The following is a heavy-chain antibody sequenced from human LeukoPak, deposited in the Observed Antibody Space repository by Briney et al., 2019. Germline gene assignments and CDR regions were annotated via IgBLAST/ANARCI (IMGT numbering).Heavy chain of an antibody. CDR1: GFTFTTFW. D-gene: IGHD3-10*01. V-gene: IGHV3-74*01. CDR3: AKDLHYGSADY. Sequence: GGSLRLSCATSGFTFTTFWMHWVRQAPGKGLVWVSRISNDGSTTNYADSVKGRFTISRDNAKNALYLQMNSLRAEDTAVYYCAKDLHYGSADYWGQGTLVTVSS. J-gene: IGHJ4*02. CDR2: ISNDGSTT.